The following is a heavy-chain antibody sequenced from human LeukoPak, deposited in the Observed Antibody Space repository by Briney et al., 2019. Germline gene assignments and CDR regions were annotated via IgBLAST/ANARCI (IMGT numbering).Heavy chain of an antibody. CDR2: ISSSGSTI. D-gene: IGHD5-18*01. Sequence: GGSLRLSCAASGFTFSSYEMNWVRQAPGKGLEWVSYISSSGSTIYYADSVKGRFTISRDSAKNSLYLQMNSLRAEDTAVYYCASRGYSYGYGYWGQGTLVTVSS. J-gene: IGHJ4*02. V-gene: IGHV3-48*03. CDR1: GFTFSSYE. CDR3: ASRGYSYGYGY.